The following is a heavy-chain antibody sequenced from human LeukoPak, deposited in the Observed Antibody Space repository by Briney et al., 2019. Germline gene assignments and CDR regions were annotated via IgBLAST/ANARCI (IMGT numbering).Heavy chain of an antibody. J-gene: IGHJ2*01. CDR1: GYTFTGYY. Sequence: ASVKVSCKASGYTFTGYYMHWVRQAPGQGLEWMGWINSNSGDTNYAQKFQGRVTVTRDTSISTAYMELSRLRSDDTAVYYCAREPHYDLLTGYALGYLDLWGRGTLLTVSS. V-gene: IGHV1-2*02. CDR3: AREPHYDLLTGYALGYLDL. CDR2: INSNSGDT. D-gene: IGHD3-9*01.